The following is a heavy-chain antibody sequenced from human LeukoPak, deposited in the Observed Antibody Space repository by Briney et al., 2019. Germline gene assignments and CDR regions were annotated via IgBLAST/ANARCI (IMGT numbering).Heavy chain of an antibody. J-gene: IGHJ4*02. CDR3: ATNSGWNYFGY. CDR1: GFTVSSNY. CDR2: IYTGGAT. D-gene: IGHD5-12*01. Sequence: PGGSLRLSCAASGFTVSSNYMSWVRQAPGKGLEWVSAIYTGGATYYADSVRGRFTISRDNSKNTLYLQMNSPRAEDTAVYYCATNSGWNYFGYWGQGTLVTVSS. V-gene: IGHV3-53*01.